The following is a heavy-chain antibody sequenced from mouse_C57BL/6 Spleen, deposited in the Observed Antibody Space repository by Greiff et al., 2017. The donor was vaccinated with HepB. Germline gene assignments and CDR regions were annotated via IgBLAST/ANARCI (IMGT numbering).Heavy chain of an antibody. CDR2: INPNNGGT. J-gene: IGHJ1*03. CDR3: ALPEPGYCDV. V-gene: IGHV1-26*01. CDR1: GYTFTDYY. Sequence: EVQLQQSGPELVKPGASVKISCKASGYTFTDYYMNWVKQSHGKSLEWIGDINPNNGGTSYNQKFKGKATLTVDKSSSTAYMELRSLTSEDSAVYYCALPEPGYCDVWGTGATVTVAS.